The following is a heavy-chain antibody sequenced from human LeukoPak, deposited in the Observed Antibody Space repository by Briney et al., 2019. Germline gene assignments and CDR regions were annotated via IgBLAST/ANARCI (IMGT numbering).Heavy chain of an antibody. D-gene: IGHD3-3*01. Sequence: PGGSLRLSCAASGFTFSSYGMHRVRQAPGKGLEWVTFIRYDGSNKYYADSVKGRFTISRDNSKNTLYLQMNSLRAEDTAVYYCAKALRITTFGVVPPFDPWGQGSLVTVSS. J-gene: IGHJ5*02. CDR1: GFTFSSYG. V-gene: IGHV3-30*02. CDR3: AKALRITTFGVVPPFDP. CDR2: IRYDGSNK.